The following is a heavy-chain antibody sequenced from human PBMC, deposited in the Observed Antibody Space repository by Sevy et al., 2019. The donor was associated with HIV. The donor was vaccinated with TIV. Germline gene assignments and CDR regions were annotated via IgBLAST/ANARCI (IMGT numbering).Heavy chain of an antibody. CDR2: IFRTGKA. CDR1: GDSINNNRW. V-gene: IGHV4-4*02. Sequence: SETLSLTCSLSGDSINNNRWWSWVRQPPGQGLEWIGEIFRTGKANYNASLESRVTISVDPSNNQIYLRLTSVAAADTAFYYCARHMTTTGTRGFDYSGQRAMVTVSS. D-gene: IGHD1-1*01. J-gene: IGHJ4*02. CDR3: ARHMTTTGTRGFDY.